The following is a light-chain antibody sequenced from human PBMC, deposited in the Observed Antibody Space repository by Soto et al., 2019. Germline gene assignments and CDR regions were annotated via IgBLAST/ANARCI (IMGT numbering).Light chain of an antibody. J-gene: IGKJ4*01. Sequence: DIVMTQSPDSLAVSLGERATINCKSSQSVLYSSNNKNYLAWYQQKPGQPPKLLIYWASTRESGVPDRFSGSGSWTDFTLTISSLQAEDVAAYYCQQYYSTLLTFGGGTKVEIK. CDR1: QSVLYSSNNKNY. CDR2: WAS. CDR3: QQYYSTLLT. V-gene: IGKV4-1*01.